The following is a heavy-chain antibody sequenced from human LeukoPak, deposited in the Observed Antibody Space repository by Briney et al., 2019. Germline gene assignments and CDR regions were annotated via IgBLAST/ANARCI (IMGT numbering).Heavy chain of an antibody. V-gene: IGHV1-8*02. J-gene: IGHJ4*02. CDR3: ARGDSGYAEFDY. CDR1: GYTFTGYY. CDR2: ISAYNGNT. D-gene: IGHD5-12*01. Sequence: ASVKVSCKASGYTFTGYYMHWVRQAPGQGLEWMGWISAYNGNTNYAQKLQGRVTMTRNTSISTAYMELSSLRSEDTAVYYCARGDSGYAEFDYWGQGTLVTVSS.